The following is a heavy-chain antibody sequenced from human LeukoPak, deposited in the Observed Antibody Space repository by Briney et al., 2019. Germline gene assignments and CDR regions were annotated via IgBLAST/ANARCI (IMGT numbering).Heavy chain of an antibody. Sequence: ASVKVSCKASGYTFTSYAMNWVRQAPGQGLEWMGWINTNTGNPTYAQGFTGRFVFSLDTSVSTAYLQISSLKAEDTAVYYCARVGYCSGGSCPPPAYYFDYWGQGTLVTVSS. V-gene: IGHV7-4-1*02. D-gene: IGHD2-15*01. CDR3: ARVGYCSGGSCPPPAYYFDY. CDR1: GYTFTSYA. J-gene: IGHJ4*02. CDR2: INTNTGNP.